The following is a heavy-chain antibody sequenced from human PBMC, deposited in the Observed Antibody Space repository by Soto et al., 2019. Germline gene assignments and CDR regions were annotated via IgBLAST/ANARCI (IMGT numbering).Heavy chain of an antibody. CDR3: VSRVSGNYDY. CDR1: GFTFSSYD. J-gene: IGHJ4*02. Sequence: EVQLAESGGGMVQPGGSLRLSCVASGFTFSSYDMHWVRQAPGKGLEYVSSISSNGGTTYYGNSVKGRFTISRDNSKNRLYRRMGSLRAEDMAVYYCVSRVSGNYDYWGQGTLVTVSS. CDR2: ISSNGGTT. V-gene: IGHV3-64*01. D-gene: IGHD1-7*01.